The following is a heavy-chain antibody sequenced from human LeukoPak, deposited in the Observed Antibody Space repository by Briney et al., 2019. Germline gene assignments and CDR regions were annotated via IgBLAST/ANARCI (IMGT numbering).Heavy chain of an antibody. Sequence: ASVKVSCKASGFTFTSSAVQWVRQARGQRLEWIGWIVVGSGNTNYAQKFQERVTITRDMSTSTAYMELSSLRSEDTAVYYCAAVPVGATTGLFDYWGQGTLVTVST. CDR2: IVVGSGNT. CDR3: AAVPVGATTGLFDY. J-gene: IGHJ4*02. D-gene: IGHD1-26*01. V-gene: IGHV1-58*01. CDR1: GFTFTSSA.